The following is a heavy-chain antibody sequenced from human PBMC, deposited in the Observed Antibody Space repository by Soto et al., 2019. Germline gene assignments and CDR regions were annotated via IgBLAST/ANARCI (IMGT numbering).Heavy chain of an antibody. CDR3: VRDPHDYGVPAGGMDV. CDR2: IYYTGST. D-gene: IGHD4-17*01. J-gene: IGHJ6*02. V-gene: IGHV4-61*01. CDR1: GGSVSSGTHY. Sequence: QVQLQESGPGLVKPSETLSLTYTVSGGSVSSGTHYWSWIRQPPGKGLEWIGYIYYTGSTKYNPSLKSRVTVSVDTSKNQFSLKMSSVTAADTAVYYCVRDPHDYGVPAGGMDVWGHGTTVTVSS.